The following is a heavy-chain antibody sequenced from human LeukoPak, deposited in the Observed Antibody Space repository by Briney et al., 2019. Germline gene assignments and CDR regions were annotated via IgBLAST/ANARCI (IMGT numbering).Heavy chain of an antibody. Sequence: GSSVKVSCKASGGTFSNHAISWVRQAPGQGLEWMGRITPITGIPNYAQKPQGRVTITADRSRSEGYMELRSLRSEDTAVYFCARDGHTDMVDALDIWGQGTMVTVSS. CDR1: GGTFSNHA. CDR2: ITPITGIP. J-gene: IGHJ3*02. CDR3: ARDGHTDMVDALDI. V-gene: IGHV1-69*04. D-gene: IGHD5-18*01.